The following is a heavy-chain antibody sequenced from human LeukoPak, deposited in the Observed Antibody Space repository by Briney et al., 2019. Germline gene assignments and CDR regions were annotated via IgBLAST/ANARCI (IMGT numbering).Heavy chain of an antibody. CDR1: GGSFSGYY. J-gene: IGHJ6*03. CDR2: INHSGST. Sequence: SETLSLTCAVYGGSFSGYYWSWIRQPPGKGLEWIGEINHSGSTNYNPSLKSRVTISVDTSKNQFSLKLSSVTAADTAVYYCARRASVVRGTYYHYYYMGVWGKGTTVTISS. V-gene: IGHV4-34*01. CDR3: ARRASVVRGTYYHYYYMGV. D-gene: IGHD3-10*01.